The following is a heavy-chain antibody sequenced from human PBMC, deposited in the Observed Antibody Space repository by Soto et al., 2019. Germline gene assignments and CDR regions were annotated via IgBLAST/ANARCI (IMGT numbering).Heavy chain of an antibody. D-gene: IGHD3-10*01. CDR3: EKDIRASSPYDAFDL. J-gene: IGHJ3*01. CDR1: GLSFQFNNFA. Sequence: SLRLSCFASGLSFQFNNFAMHWVRQAPGKGLEWVSGISWNSGARDYADSVKGRFTISRDNAKKSIYLTMGSLRPDDSALYYCEKDIRASSPYDAFDLWGQGTQVTV. CDR2: ISWNSGAR. V-gene: IGHV3-9*01.